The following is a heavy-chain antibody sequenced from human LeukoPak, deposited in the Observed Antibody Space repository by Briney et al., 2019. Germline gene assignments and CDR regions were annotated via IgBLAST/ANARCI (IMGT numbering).Heavy chain of an antibody. Sequence: GASVKVSCKASGDNFSSYVITWVRQAPGQGLEWMGRIIPTLDVANSAQKFKGRVTISADRSTNTAHLELSSLRSEDTAVYYCTREGVYSPDPSSYHRHAFDIWGKGTVVIVSS. V-gene: IGHV1-69*04. CDR2: IIPTLDVA. CDR1: GDNFSSYV. D-gene: IGHD3-16*02. CDR3: TREGVYSPDPSSYHRHAFDI. J-gene: IGHJ3*02.